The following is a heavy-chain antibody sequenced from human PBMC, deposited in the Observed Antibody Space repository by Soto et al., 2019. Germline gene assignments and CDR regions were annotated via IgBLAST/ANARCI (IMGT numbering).Heavy chain of an antibody. V-gene: IGHV3-23*01. D-gene: IGHD3-10*01. CDR3: AKERTGDYYYGSGTKFDY. J-gene: IGHJ4*02. Sequence: GGSLRLSCAASGFTFSSYAMSWVRQAPGKGLEWVSAISGSGGSTYYADSVKGRFTISRDNSKNTLYLQMNSLRAEDTAVYYCAKERTGDYYYGSGTKFDYWGQGTLVTVSS. CDR1: GFTFSSYA. CDR2: ISGSGGST.